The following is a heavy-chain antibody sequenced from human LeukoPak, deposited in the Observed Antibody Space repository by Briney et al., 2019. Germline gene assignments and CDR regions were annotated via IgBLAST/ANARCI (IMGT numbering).Heavy chain of an antibody. CDR2: INHSGST. CDR1: GGSFNGYY. V-gene: IGHV4-34*01. D-gene: IGHD2-2*01. J-gene: IGHJ6*02. CDR3: ARGYIVVVPAAEEAYYYYYGMDV. Sequence: PSETLSLTCAVYGGSFNGYYWSWIRQPPGKGLEWIGEINHSGSTNYNPSLKSRVTISVDTSKNQFSLKLSSVTAADTAVYYCARGYIVVVPAAEEAYYYYYGMDVWGQGTTVTVSS.